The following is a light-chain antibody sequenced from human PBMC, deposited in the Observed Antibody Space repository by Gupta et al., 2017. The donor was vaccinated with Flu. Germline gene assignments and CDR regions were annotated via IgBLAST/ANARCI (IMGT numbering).Light chain of an antibody. Sequence: YGKSSRTILYSSNNKNYLAWYQHKPGQSPKLLIYWASARESGVPDRFSGSGSGTDFTLTISSLQAEDVAVYYCQQYFSVPHTFGQGT. V-gene: IGKV4-1*01. J-gene: IGKJ2*01. CDR1: RTILYSSNNKNY. CDR3: QQYFSVPHT. CDR2: WAS.